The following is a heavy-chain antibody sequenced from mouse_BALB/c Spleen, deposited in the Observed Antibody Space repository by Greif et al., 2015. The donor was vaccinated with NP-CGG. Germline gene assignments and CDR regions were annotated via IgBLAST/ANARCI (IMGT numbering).Heavy chain of an antibody. CDR3: AREAISFAY. CDR1: GFDFSRYW. CDR2: INPDSSTI. D-gene: IGHD6-2*01. V-gene: IGHV4-1*02. Sequence: EVQLQESGGGLVQPGGSLKLSCAASGFDFSRYWMTWVRQAPGKGLEWIGEINPDSSTINYTPSLKDKFIISRDNAKNTRYLQMSRVRSEDTALYYCAREAISFAYWGQGTLVTVSA. J-gene: IGHJ3*01.